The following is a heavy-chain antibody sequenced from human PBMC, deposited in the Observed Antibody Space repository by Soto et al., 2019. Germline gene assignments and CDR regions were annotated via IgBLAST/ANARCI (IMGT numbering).Heavy chain of an antibody. Sequence: SETLSLTYTVSGGSIMINYWTWIRQPPGKGLEWIGYVYNSGITNYNPSLKSRVTISEDTSKSQFSLKVNSMTAADTAVYYCARYRREAVAGYTLDNWGQGILVTVSS. J-gene: IGHJ4*02. V-gene: IGHV4-59*01. CDR3: ARYRREAVAGYTLDN. D-gene: IGHD6-13*01. CDR1: GGSIMINY. CDR2: VYNSGIT.